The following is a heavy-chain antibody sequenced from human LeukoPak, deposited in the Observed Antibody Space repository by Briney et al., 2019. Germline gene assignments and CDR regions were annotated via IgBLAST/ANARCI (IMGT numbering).Heavy chain of an antibody. Sequence: SETLSLTCAVSGGSISSGDYSWSWIRQPPGKGLEWIVYVHHSGSTYYNPSLRTRVTISVDRSKNQFALNLISVTAADTAVYYCARDSSGGDWPRFDPWGQGTLVTVSS. D-gene: IGHD2-21*02. CDR3: ARDSSGGDWPRFDP. J-gene: IGHJ5*02. CDR2: VHHSGST. CDR1: GGSISSGDYS. V-gene: IGHV4-30-2*01.